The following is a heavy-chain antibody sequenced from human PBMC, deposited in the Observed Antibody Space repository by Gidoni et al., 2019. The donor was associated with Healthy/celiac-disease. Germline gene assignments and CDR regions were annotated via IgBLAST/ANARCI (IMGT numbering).Heavy chain of an antibody. CDR3: AKGWGFSSTSCLDY. D-gene: IGHD2-2*01. CDR1: VFTFSSYA. CDR2: ISGSGGST. J-gene: IGHJ4*02. Sequence: EVQLFESGGGLVQPGGSLRLSGAASVFTFSSYAMSWVRLAPGKGLEWVSAISGSGGSTYYADSVKGRFTSARDNSKNTLYLQMNSLRAEDTAVYYCAKGWGFSSTSCLDYWGQGTLVTVSS. V-gene: IGHV3-23*01.